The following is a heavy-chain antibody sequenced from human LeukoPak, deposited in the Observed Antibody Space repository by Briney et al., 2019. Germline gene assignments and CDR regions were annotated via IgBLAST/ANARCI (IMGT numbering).Heavy chain of an antibody. Sequence: QPGGSLRLSCAASGFTFSSYAMNWVRQAPGKGLEWVSAISGSGSTTYYADSVKGRFTISRDNSKNTLFLQMNSLRAEDTAVYYCAREVEMATNTLDYWGQGTLVTVSS. CDR3: AREVEMATNTLDY. J-gene: IGHJ4*02. V-gene: IGHV3-23*01. D-gene: IGHD5-24*01. CDR1: GFTFSSYA. CDR2: ISGSGSTT.